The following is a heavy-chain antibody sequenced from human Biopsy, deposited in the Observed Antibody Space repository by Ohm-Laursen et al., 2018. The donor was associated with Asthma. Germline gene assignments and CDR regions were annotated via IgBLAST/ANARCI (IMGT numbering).Heavy chain of an antibody. D-gene: IGHD1-1*01. V-gene: IGHV3-30*18. CDR1: GFTFSSYG. J-gene: IGHJ3*02. Sequence: SLRLSCAASGFTFSSYGMHWVRQAPGKGLEWVVVISYDGSNKYYADSVKGRFTISRDNSKNTLYLQMNSLRAEDTAVYYCAKESGSNYAFDIWGQGTMVTVSS. CDR2: ISYDGSNK. CDR3: AKESGSNYAFDI.